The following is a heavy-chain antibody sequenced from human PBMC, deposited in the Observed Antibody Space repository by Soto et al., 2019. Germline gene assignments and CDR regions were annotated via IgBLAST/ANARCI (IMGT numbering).Heavy chain of an antibody. CDR1: GYTFTSYG. CDR3: ARALDLLGTRYYFAY. V-gene: IGHV1-18*01. D-gene: IGHD7-27*01. Sequence: QVPLVQSGAEVKKPGASVKVSCKASGYTFTSYGISWVRQAPGQGLEWMGWISAYNGNTNYAQKLQGRVTMTTDTSTSTAYMEPRSLRSDDTAVYYCARALDLLGTRYYFAYWGQGTLVTVSS. J-gene: IGHJ4*02. CDR2: ISAYNGNT.